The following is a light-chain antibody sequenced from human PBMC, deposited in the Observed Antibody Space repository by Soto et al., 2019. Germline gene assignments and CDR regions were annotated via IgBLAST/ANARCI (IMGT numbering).Light chain of an antibody. V-gene: IGKV1-5*01. J-gene: IGKJ1*01. CDR3: QQYSSYSPWT. CDR1: RTMSNW. Sequence: DIQMTTSPSTLSASVGDIVIITCAASRTMSNWLAWYHQKPGMAPKLLIYDASNLESGVPSRFSGSGSGTEFTLTISSLQPDDFATYYCQQYSSYSPWTFGRGTRVEIK. CDR2: DAS.